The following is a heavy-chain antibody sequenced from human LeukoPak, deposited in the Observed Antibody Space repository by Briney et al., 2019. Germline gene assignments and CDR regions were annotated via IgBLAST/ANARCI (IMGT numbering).Heavy chain of an antibody. V-gene: IGHV1-8*01. CDR3: AREYDYGDAFDI. J-gene: IGHJ3*02. CDR1: GYTFTSYD. D-gene: IGHD4-17*01. CDR2: VNPNSGNT. Sequence: ASVKVSCKASGYTFTSYDINWVRQATGQGLEWMGWVNPNSGNTGYAQKFQGRVTMTRNTSISTAYMELSSLRSEDTAVYYCAREYDYGDAFDIWGQGTMVTVSS.